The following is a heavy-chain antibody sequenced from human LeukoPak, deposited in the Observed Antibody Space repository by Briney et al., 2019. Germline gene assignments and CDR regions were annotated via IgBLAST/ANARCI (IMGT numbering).Heavy chain of an antibody. CDR2: INHSGST. J-gene: IGHJ4*02. CDR1: GGSFSGYY. CDR3: ARGVSMIVVVTPFDY. D-gene: IGHD3-22*01. V-gene: IGHV4-34*01. Sequence: SETLSLICAVYGGSFSGYYWSWIRQPPGKGLEWIGEINHSGSTNYNPSLKSRVTISVDTSKNQFSLKLSSVTAADTAVYYCARGVSMIVVVTPFDYWGQGTLVTVSS.